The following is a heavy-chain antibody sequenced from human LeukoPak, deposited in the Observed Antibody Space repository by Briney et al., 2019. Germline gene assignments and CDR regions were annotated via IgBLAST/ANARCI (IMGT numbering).Heavy chain of an antibody. D-gene: IGHD1-26*01. CDR2: XXXSGST. J-gene: IGHJ3*02. V-gene: IGHV4-39*01. CDR1: GGSISSIIYY. CDR3: ARLTKIYSGTFDGTFDGLDI. Sequence: PSETLSLTCTVSGGSISSIIYYWGWIRQPPGKGXXXXXXXXXSGSTDYSPSLXXXVTISIDTSKNQFSLKLNSVTAADAAVYYCARLTKIYSGTFDGTFDGLDIWGQGTMVTVSS.